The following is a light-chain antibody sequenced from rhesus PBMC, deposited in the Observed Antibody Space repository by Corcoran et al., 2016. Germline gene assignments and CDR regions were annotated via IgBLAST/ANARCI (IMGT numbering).Light chain of an antibody. Sequence: DIQMTQSPSSLSASVGDTVTITCRASQGISSWLAWYQQKPGKAPKLLIYKASRLQSGVPSRFSGSGSGTDFPRTISSLQSEDFATYYCQQYSSRPITFGPGTKLDIK. CDR1: QGISSW. J-gene: IGKJ3*01. CDR3: QQYSSRPIT. CDR2: KAS. V-gene: IGKV1-22*01.